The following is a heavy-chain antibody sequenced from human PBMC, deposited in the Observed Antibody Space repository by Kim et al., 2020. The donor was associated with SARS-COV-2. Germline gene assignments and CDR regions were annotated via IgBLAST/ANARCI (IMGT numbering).Heavy chain of an antibody. CDR3: ARTPSYYYGMDV. V-gene: IGHV1-18*01. Sequence: YAQKLQGRVTMTTDTSTRTAYMELRSLRSDDTAVYYCARTPSYYYGMDVRGQGTTVTVSS. J-gene: IGHJ6*02.